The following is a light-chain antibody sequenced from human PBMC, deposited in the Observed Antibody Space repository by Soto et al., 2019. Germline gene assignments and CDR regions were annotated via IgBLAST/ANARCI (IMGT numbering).Light chain of an antibody. CDR3: QQYGSSPWT. CDR1: QSVSSSY. CDR2: GAS. J-gene: IGKJ1*01. V-gene: IGKV3-20*01. Sequence: EIVLTQSPGTLSLSSGERATLSCRASQSVSSSYLAWYQQKPCQAPRPLIYGASSRAIGIPDRFRGSGSGTDFTLTISRLEPDDFAEYYCQQYGSSPWTFGQGTKVQI.